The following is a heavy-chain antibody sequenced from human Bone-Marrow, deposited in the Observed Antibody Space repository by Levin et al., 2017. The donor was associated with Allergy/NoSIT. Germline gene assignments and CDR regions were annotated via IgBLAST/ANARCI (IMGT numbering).Heavy chain of an antibody. V-gene: IGHV4-30-2*01. D-gene: IGHD3-22*01. CDR2: IYHSGST. CDR1: GGSISSGGYS. Sequence: SETLSLTCAVSGGSISSGGYSWSWIRQPPGKGLEWIGYIYHSGSTYYNPSLKSRVTISVDRSKNHFSLKPSSVTAADTAVYYCARGTQYYDDSSGVTDASDIWGQGTMVTVSS. CDR3: ARGTQYYDDSSGVTDASDI. J-gene: IGHJ3*02.